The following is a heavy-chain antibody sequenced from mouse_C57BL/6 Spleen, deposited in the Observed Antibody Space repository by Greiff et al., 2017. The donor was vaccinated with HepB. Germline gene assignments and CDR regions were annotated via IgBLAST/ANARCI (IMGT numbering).Heavy chain of an antibody. J-gene: IGHJ4*01. CDR1: GFTFSDYY. V-gene: IGHV5-12*01. Sequence: EVQLVESGGGLVQPGGSLKLSCAASGFTFSDYYMYWVRQTPEKRLEWVAYISNGGGSTYYPDTVKGRFTISRDNAKNTLYLEMSRLKSEDTAMYYCARSHRYAMDYWGQGTSVTVSS. CDR3: ARSHRYAMDY. CDR2: ISNGGGST. D-gene: IGHD6-1*01.